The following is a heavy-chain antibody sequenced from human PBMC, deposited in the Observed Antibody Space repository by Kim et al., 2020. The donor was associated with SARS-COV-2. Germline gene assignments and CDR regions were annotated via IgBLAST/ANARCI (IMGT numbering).Heavy chain of an antibody. CDR3: AKEFRVGRKYSYRYYFDS. CDR1: GFTFSSYG. CDR2: IWYDGSNK. D-gene: IGHD5-18*01. Sequence: GGSLRLSCAASGFTFSSYGMHWVRQAPGKGLEWVAVIWYDGSNKYYADSVKGRFTISRDNSKNTLYLQMNSLRAEDTAVYYCAKEFRVGRKYSYRYYFDSWGQGTLVTVSS. V-gene: IGHV3-33*06. J-gene: IGHJ4*02.